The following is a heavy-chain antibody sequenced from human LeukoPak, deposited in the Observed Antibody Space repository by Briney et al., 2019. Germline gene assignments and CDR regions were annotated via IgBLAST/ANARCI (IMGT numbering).Heavy chain of an antibody. J-gene: IGHJ5*02. CDR1: GYTFTSYA. Sequence: GASVKVSCKASGYTFTSYAMHWVRQAPGQRLEWMGWINAGNGNTKYSQKFQGRVTIARDTSASTAYMELSSLRSEDTAVYYCARDSVRGLNWFDPWGQGTLVTVSS. V-gene: IGHV1-3*01. CDR2: INAGNGNT. CDR3: ARDSVRGLNWFDP. D-gene: IGHD3-10*02.